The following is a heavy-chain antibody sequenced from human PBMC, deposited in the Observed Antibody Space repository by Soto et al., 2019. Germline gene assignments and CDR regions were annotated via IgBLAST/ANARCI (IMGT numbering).Heavy chain of an antibody. CDR2: ISGSGTRT. CDR1: GFTFSSYA. D-gene: IGHD5-12*01. Sequence: EVQLLESGGGLVQPGESLRLSCAASGFTFSSYAMSWVRQAPGKGLEWVSVISGSGTRTYYADSVRGRFTISRDNSKNTLYLQMNSLRAEDTAVYYCAKRDIVSAIYYYYYAMDVWGQGTTVTVSS. CDR3: AKRDIVSAIYYYYYAMDV. J-gene: IGHJ6*02. V-gene: IGHV3-23*01.